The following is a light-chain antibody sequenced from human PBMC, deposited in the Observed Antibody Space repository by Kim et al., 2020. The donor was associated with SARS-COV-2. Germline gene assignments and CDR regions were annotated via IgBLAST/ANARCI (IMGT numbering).Light chain of an antibody. V-gene: IGKV1-5*01. CDR3: QQYNTYSRK. J-gene: IGKJ1*01. Sequence: DIQMTQSPSTLSASIGDRVTITCRASQPINYWLAWYQQKPGKAPKLLIYDASSLQSGVPSRFSGSGSGTEFTLTISSLQPDDFATYFCQQYNTYSRKFGRGTKVDIK. CDR1: QPINYW. CDR2: DAS.